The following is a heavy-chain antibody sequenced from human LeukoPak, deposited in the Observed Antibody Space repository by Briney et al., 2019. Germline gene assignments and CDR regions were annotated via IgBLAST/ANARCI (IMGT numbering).Heavy chain of an antibody. CDR2: IYYTGST. J-gene: IGHJ4*02. V-gene: IGHV4-61*01. CDR1: GGSVSSDSYY. Sequence: PSETLSLTCTVSGGSVSSDSYYWSWIRQPPGKGLEWIGYIYYTGSTNYNPSLKSRVTISVDMSKNQFSLKLTSVTAADTAVYYCATKGPRRGYFDYWGQGTLVAVSS. CDR3: ATKGPRRGYFDY.